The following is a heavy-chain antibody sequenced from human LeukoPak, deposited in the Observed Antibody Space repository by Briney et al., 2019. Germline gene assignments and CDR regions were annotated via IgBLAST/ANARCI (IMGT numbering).Heavy chain of an antibody. CDR1: GGTFSSYA. V-gene: IGHV1-69*04. J-gene: IGHJ4*02. CDR3: ASDYYDSSGYLYYFDY. D-gene: IGHD3-22*01. Sequence: ASVKVSCKASGGTFSSYAIIWVRQAPGQGLEWMGRIIPILGIANYAQKFQGRVTITADKSTSTAYMELSSLRSEDTAVYYCASDYYDSSGYLYYFDYWGQGTLVTVSS. CDR2: IIPILGIA.